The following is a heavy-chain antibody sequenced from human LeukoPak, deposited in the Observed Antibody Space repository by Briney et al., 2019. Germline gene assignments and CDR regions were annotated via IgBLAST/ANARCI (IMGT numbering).Heavy chain of an antibody. D-gene: IGHD4-17*01. CDR3: AGVRDYGDYVHFDY. CDR1: GYTLTELS. Sequence: ASVKVSCKVSGYTLTELSMHWVRQAPGKGLEWMGGFDPEDGETIYAQKFQGRVTMTEDTSTDTAYMELSSLRSEDTAVYYCAGVRDYGDYVHFDYWGQGTLVTVSS. CDR2: FDPEDGET. V-gene: IGHV1-24*01. J-gene: IGHJ4*02.